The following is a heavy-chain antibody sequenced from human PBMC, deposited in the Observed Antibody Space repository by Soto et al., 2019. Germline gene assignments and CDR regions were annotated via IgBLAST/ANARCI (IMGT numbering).Heavy chain of an antibody. CDR2: ITSTGGST. J-gene: IGHJ6*02. CDR3: ARVWTDTATWLEYYYYYGMDV. V-gene: IGHV3-23*01. Sequence: PGGSLRLSCAASGFTFSSNAMSWVRQTPGKGLEWVSAITSTGGSTYYADSVKGRFTISRDNSKNTLYLQMNSLRAEDTAVYYCARVWTDTATWLEYYYYYGMDVWGQGTTVTVSS. D-gene: IGHD5-18*01. CDR1: GFTFSSNA.